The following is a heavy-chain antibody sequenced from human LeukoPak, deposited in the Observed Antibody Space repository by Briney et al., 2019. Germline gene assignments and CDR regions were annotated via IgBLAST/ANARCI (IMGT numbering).Heavy chain of an antibody. CDR3: KKSPAYEMATTAVY. D-gene: IGHD5-24*01. CDR2: LRSKANSYAT. Sequence: GGSLRLSCAAPGFTFGGSAMHRVRQASGKGLEWVGRLRSKANSYATAYAASVKGRFTISRDDSKNTAYLQMNSLKTEDTAVYYCKKSPAYEMATTAVYWGQGTLVTVSS. V-gene: IGHV3-73*01. CDR1: GFTFGGSA. J-gene: IGHJ4*02.